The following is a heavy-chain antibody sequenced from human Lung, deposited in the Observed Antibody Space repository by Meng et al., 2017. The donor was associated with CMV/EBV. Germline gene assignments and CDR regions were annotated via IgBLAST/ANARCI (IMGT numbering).Heavy chain of an antibody. CDR2: IRPILGRA. D-gene: IGHD3/OR15-3a*01. V-gene: IGHV1-69*10. CDR1: GGSLS. Sequence: SVKVSXKASGGSLSISWVRQAPGQGLEWVGGIRPILGRANYAQKFQGGVTISADKFTTTAYMELSSLRSEDTAVYYCARWIFGLAVGNFGLDVWGQGTTVXVSS. CDR3: ARWIFGLAVGNFGLDV. J-gene: IGHJ6*02.